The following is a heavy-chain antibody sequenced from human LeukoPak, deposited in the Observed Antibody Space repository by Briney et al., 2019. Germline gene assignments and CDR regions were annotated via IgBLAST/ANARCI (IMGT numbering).Heavy chain of an antibody. CDR2: IYTSGST. CDR3: ARVSMIVVVIDY. Sequence: PSQTLSLTCTVSGGSISSGSYYWSWIRQPAGKGLEWIGRIYTSGSTNYNPSLKSRVTISVDTSKNQFSLKLSSVTAADTAVYYCARVSMIVVVIDYWGQGTLVTVSS. J-gene: IGHJ4*02. D-gene: IGHD3-22*01. CDR1: GGSISSGSYY. V-gene: IGHV4-61*02.